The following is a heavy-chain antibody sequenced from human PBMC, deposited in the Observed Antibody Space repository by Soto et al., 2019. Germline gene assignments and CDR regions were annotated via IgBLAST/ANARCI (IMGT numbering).Heavy chain of an antibody. CDR2: INGSGGST. CDR3: AKYLEVDFWSGYYTNYYYGMDV. Sequence: GGYLRLSCAASGFTFSSYAMSWVRQAPGKGLEWVSAINGSGGSTYYADSVKGRFTISRDNSKNTLYLQMNSLRAEDTAVYYCAKYLEVDFWSGYYTNYYYGMDVWGQGTTVTVSS. CDR1: GFTFSSYA. V-gene: IGHV3-23*01. J-gene: IGHJ6*02. D-gene: IGHD3-3*01.